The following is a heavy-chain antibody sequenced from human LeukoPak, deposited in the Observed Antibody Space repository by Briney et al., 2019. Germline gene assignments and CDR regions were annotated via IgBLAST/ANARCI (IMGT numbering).Heavy chain of an antibody. Sequence: PGGSLRLSCAAFGFTFSSYWMHWVRQAPGKGLVWVSRIHSDGSITRYADSVKGRFTISIDNAKNTLFLQMNSLRAEDTAVYYCAREASYSSTSDYWGQGTLVTVSS. CDR2: IHSDGSIT. CDR3: AREASYSSTSDY. D-gene: IGHD6-6*01. CDR1: GFTFSSYW. V-gene: IGHV3-74*01. J-gene: IGHJ4*02.